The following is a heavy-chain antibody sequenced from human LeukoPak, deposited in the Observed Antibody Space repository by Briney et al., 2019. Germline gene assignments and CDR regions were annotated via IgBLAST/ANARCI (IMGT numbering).Heavy chain of an antibody. D-gene: IGHD2-15*01. Sequence: GESLKISCKGSGYSFTSYWIGWVRQMPGKGLEWMGIIYPGDSDTRYSPSFQGQVTISADKSISTAYLQWSSLKASDTAMYYCARLATAHYYYYYYYMDVWGKGTTVIVSS. CDR3: ARLATAHYYYYYYYMDV. J-gene: IGHJ6*03. CDR2: IYPGDSDT. V-gene: IGHV5-51*01. CDR1: GYSFTSYW.